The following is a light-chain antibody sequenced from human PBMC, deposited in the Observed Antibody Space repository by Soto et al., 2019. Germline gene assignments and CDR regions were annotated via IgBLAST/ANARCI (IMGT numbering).Light chain of an antibody. V-gene: IGKV3-15*01. CDR1: QSVSST. CDR2: GAS. J-gene: IGKJ5*01. CDR3: QQYEISPIT. Sequence: EIVMTQSPASLSVSPGERATLSCRASQSVSSTLAWYQQKPGQAPRLLIYGASTRATGIPVRFSGSGSGTEFTLTISILQSEDFAVYYCQQYEISPITFGQGTRLEIK.